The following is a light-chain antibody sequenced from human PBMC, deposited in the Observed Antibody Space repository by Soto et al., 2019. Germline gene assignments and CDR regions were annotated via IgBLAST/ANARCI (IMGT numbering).Light chain of an antibody. Sequence: PMTQSASTLSTSLRDRVTLTCQASQIISSWLAWYQQTPGKAPKLLSYEASSLETGVPSRFRGSGSGTEFTLTISSLKPEDFETYYCQHYNSYSEAFGQGTKVDIK. V-gene: IGKV1-5*01. CDR2: EAS. CDR3: QHYNSYSEA. J-gene: IGKJ1*01. CDR1: QIISSW.